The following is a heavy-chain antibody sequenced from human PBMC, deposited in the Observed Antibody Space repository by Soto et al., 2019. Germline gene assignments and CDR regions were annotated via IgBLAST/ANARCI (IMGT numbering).Heavy chain of an antibody. CDR1: GSTFRDEW. V-gene: IGHV3-74*01. CDR2: INKDGSYK. D-gene: IGHD1-1*01. Sequence: GGSLILSCANSGSTFRDEWMRWLRQAPGKGLVWVSRINKDGSYKNYADFVEGRFTISRDDARSELYLQMDRLRAEDTAVYYCARGGLEPFDYLGQGALVTVS. J-gene: IGHJ4*02. CDR3: ARGGLEPFDY.